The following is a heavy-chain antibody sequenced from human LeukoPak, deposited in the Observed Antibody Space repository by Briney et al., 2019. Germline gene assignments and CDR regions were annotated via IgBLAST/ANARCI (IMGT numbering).Heavy chain of an antibody. J-gene: IGHJ3*02. CDR3: VQSSDAFDI. Sequence: ASVKVSCKASGYTFTSYDINWVRQATGQGLEWMGWMTPNSGDTGYAQKFQGRVTMTRDTSISTAYMELSRLRSDDTAVYYCVQSSDAFDIWGQGTMVTVSS. CDR2: MTPNSGDT. CDR1: GYTFTSYD. V-gene: IGHV1-8*01. D-gene: IGHD6-6*01.